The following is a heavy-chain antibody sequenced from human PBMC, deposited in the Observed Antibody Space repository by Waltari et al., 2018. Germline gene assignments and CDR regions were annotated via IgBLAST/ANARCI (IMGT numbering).Heavy chain of an antibody. CDR1: GGSISSSGYY. CDR2: LYYSGST. D-gene: IGHD4-17*01. Sequence: QLQLQESGPGLAKPSETLSLTCPVSGGSISSSGYYWGWLRQPPGKGLEWIGSLYYSGSTYYNPSLKSRVTISVDTSKNQFSLKVTSVTAADTAVYYCASATRGTAAYFDDWGQGTLVTVSS. CDR3: ASATRGTAAYFDD. V-gene: IGHV4-39*01. J-gene: IGHJ4*02.